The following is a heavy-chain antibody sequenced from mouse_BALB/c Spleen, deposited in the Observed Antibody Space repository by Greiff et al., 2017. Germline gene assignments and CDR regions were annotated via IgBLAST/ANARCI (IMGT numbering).Heavy chain of an antibody. CDR2: IYPGSGST. CDR1: GYTFTDYV. J-gene: IGHJ4*01. CDR3: ARSGTARATNYAMDY. V-gene: IGHV1-77*01. Sequence: VQGVESGPELVKPGASVKMSCKASGYTFTDYVISWVKQRTGQGLEWIGEIYPGSGSTYYNEKFKGKATLTADKSSNTAYMQLSSLTSEDSAVYFCARSGTARATNYAMDYWGQGTSVTVSS. D-gene: IGHD3-2*01.